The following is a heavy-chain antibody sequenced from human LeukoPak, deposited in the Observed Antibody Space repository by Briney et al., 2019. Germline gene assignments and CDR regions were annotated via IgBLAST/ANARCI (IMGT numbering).Heavy chain of an antibody. CDR1: GYSFTSYW. V-gene: IGHV5-10-1*01. CDR2: IDPSDSYT. Sequence: GESLKISCKGSGYSFTSYWITWVRQMPGKGLEWMGRIDPSDSYTNYSPSFQGHVTISTDKSINTAYLQWRSLKASDTALYYCARFSGPNWFDPWGQGTLVTVSS. D-gene: IGHD3-10*01. CDR3: ARFSGPNWFDP. J-gene: IGHJ5*02.